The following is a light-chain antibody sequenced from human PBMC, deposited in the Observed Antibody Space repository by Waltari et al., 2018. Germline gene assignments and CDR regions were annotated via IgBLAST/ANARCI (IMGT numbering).Light chain of an antibody. V-gene: IGLV2-11*01. CDR2: DVK. CDR1: SNNIGVLRY. Sequence: QSALTQPRSVSGSPGPSVTISCTGTSNNIGVLRYVSWYQQHPAKAPTVVIHDVKRRPSGVPDRFTASKSGNTASLTISGLQAEDEGDYYCCSYAVGTYTWFFGGGTKLTVL. J-gene: IGLJ2*01. CDR3: CSYAVGTYTWF.